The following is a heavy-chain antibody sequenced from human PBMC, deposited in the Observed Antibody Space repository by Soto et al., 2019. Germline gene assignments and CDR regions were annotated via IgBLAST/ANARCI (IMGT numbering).Heavy chain of an antibody. CDR3: ARDKDRLQLGGNYYFILDV. CDR1: GGTFRTSA. D-gene: IGHD1-1*01. J-gene: IGHJ6*02. V-gene: IGHV1-69*12. CDR2: IMPVFRRP. Sequence: QVQLVQSGAEVKKPGSSVKVSCKASGGTFRTSAISWVRQAPGQGLEWVGGIMPVFRRPKYAQNFQDRVTITADASTSTAYMELNSLRYDDTAVYYCARDKDRLQLGGNYYFILDVWGQGTAVTVSS.